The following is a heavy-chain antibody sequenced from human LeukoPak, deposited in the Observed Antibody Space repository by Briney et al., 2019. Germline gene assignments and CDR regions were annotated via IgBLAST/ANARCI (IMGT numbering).Heavy chain of an antibody. D-gene: IGHD1-1*01. CDR1: GFTFSSYG. CDR3: HWNPPGGDY. V-gene: IGHV3-30*03. J-gene: IGHJ4*02. Sequence: GGSLRLSCAASGFTFSSYGMHWVRQAPGKGLEWVAVISYDGSNKYYADSVKGRFTISRDNSKNTLYLQMNSLRAEDTAVYYCHWNPPGGDYWGQGTLVTVSS. CDR2: ISYDGSNK.